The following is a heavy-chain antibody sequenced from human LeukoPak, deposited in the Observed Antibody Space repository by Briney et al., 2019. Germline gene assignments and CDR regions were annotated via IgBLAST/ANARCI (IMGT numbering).Heavy chain of an antibody. Sequence: ASETVSCKVSGYTLSDLSMHWVRPAPGKGLEWMGGFDPGDGETIYTQKFQGRPTMTEDTSTDTAYMELSSLRSEDTAVYYCAAGGVYDLFDYWGQGTLVTVSS. CDR1: GYTLSDLS. V-gene: IGHV1-24*01. J-gene: IGHJ4*02. CDR3: AAGGVYDLFDY. CDR2: FDPGDGET. D-gene: IGHD2-8*02.